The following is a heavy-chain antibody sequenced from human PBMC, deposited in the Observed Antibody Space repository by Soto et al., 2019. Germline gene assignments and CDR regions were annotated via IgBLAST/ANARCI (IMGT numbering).Heavy chain of an antibody. CDR2: ISYSGST. CDR3: ARVLTGSSLFDY. V-gene: IGHV4-59*01. CDR1: GGSIISDY. J-gene: IGHJ4*02. D-gene: IGHD7-27*01. Sequence: SETLSLTCTVSGGSIISDYWSWIRQPPGKGLEWIGYISYSGSTNYNPSLKSPVTISVDTSKKHFSLKLFSVTAADTAVYYCARVLTGSSLFDYWGQGTLVTVSS.